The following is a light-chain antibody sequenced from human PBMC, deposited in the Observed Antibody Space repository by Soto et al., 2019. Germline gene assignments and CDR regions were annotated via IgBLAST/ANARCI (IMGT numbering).Light chain of an antibody. CDR3: SSYTSSSTGV. J-gene: IGLJ2*01. CDR2: DVS. CDR1: SSDVGGYIY. Sequence: QSVLTQPASVSGSPGQSITISCTGTSSDVGGYIYVSWYQQHPGKAPKLMIYDVSNRPSGVSNRFSGSKSGNTASLTISGLQAEDEADYYCSSYTSSSTGVFGGGTKLTVL. V-gene: IGLV2-14*01.